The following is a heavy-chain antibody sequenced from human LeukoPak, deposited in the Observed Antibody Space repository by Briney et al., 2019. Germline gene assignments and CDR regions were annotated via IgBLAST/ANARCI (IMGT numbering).Heavy chain of an antibody. J-gene: IGHJ6*02. CDR2: MNPNSGNT. CDR1: GYTFTSYD. CDR3: AKAGEVYLYYYGMDV. V-gene: IGHV1-8*01. Sequence: ASVKVSCKASGYTFTSYDINWVRQATGQGLEWMGWMNPNSGNTGYAQKFQGRVTMTRNTSISTAYMELSSLRSEDTAVYYCAKAGEVYLYYYGMDVWGQGTTVTVSS. D-gene: IGHD2-21*01.